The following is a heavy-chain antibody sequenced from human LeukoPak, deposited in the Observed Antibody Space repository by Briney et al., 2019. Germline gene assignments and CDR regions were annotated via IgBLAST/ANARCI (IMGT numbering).Heavy chain of an antibody. D-gene: IGHD5-24*01. J-gene: IGHJ4*02. CDR2: YGGTGGDI. Sequence: GVSLRLSWAASGFTFSTNAMAWLRQARGGGEEWGAAYGGTGGDINYADSVKGRFSIAKDNSKGILYLQMNSLRAEDTAVYYCVKDIFRWAFDFWGQGTLVTVSS. CDR1: GFTFSTNA. CDR3: VKDIFRWAFDF. V-gene: IGHV3-23*01.